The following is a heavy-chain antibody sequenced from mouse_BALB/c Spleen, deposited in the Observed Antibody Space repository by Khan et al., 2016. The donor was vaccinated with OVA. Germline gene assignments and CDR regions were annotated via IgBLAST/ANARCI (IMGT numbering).Heavy chain of an antibody. CDR2: INPYNGVT. CDR3: ARSGYGNFAY. D-gene: IGHD2-1*01. V-gene: IGHV1-18*01. J-gene: IGHJ3*01. Sequence: VQLQQSGPELVKPGASMKISCKASGYTFTDYTMNWVKQSHGQNLEYIGLINPYNGVTNYNQKFKGKATLTVDKSSSTAYMDLPSLTSEDSAVYYCARSGYGNFAYWGQGTLVTVSA. CDR1: GYTFTDYT.